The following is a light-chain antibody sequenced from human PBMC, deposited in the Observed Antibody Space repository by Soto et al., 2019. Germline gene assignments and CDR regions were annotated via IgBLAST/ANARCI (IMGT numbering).Light chain of an antibody. V-gene: IGKV1-39*01. J-gene: IGKJ5*01. Sequence: DIQMTQSPSSLSASVGDRVTITCRASQSISSYLNWYQQKPGKAPKLLIYAASSLQSGVPSRFTGSGSGTEFTLTINSLQPEDVATYYCQKYNSAPPGITFGQGTRLEIK. CDR3: QKYNSAPPGIT. CDR1: QSISSY. CDR2: AAS.